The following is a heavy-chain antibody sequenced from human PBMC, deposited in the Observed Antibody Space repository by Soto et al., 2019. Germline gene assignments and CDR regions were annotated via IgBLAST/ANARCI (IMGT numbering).Heavy chain of an antibody. Sequence: QITLKESGPTLVKPTQTLTLTCTLSGFSLSSGGAGVGWIRQPPGKGLEWLALIYWNDDKRYSPSLKSRLTITKDTSKNQVVLLMTDMDPVDTATYYCAHRGYGDYPRDNWFDPWGQGTLVTVSS. D-gene: IGHD4-17*01. V-gene: IGHV2-5*01. CDR2: IYWNDDK. J-gene: IGHJ5*02. CDR3: AHRGYGDYPRDNWFDP. CDR1: GFSLSSGGAG.